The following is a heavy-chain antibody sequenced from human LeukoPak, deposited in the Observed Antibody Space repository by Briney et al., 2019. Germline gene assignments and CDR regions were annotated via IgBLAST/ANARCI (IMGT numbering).Heavy chain of an antibody. CDR2: ISSSSSYI. D-gene: IGHD6-13*01. Sequence: GGSLRLSCAASGFTVSSNYMSWVRQAPGKGLEWVSSISSSSSYIYYADSVKGRFTISRDNAKNSLYLQMNGLRAEDTAVYYCARDLEQQLGFDYWGQGTLVTVSS. V-gene: IGHV3-21*01. CDR1: GFTVSSNY. CDR3: ARDLEQQLGFDY. J-gene: IGHJ4*02.